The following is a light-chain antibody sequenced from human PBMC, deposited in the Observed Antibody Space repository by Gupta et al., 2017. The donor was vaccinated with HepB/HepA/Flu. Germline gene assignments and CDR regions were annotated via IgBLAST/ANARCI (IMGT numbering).Light chain of an antibody. Sequence: SSLPQPPSASGSPGPSVTISCTGTSSDVGGYNYVSWYQQHPGKAPKLMVSEVTKRPAGVPDRFSGSKSGDTASLTVSGRKEEEEADYYGSSDAGSKNWVFGGGTKLTVL. J-gene: IGLJ3*02. V-gene: IGLV2-8*01. CDR3: SSDAGSKNWV. CDR2: EVT. CDR1: SSDVGGYNY.